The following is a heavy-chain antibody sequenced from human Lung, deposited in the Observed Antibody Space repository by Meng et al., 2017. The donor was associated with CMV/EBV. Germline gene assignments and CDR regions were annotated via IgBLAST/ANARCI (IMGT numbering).Heavy chain of an antibody. D-gene: IGHD4-17*01. CDR1: GDSIITSNW. CDR3: ARVKHEFGDYGPFDY. J-gene: IGHJ4*02. Sequence: QVQLQESGPGLVKPSGTLSLICAVSGDSIITSNWWSWVRQPPGRGLEWIVEIYQSGSTKYNPSIKSRVTISMDKSKNQFSLNLTSVTAADTAVYYCARVKHEFGDYGPFDYWGQGSLVTVSS. CDR2: IYQSGST. V-gene: IGHV4-4*02.